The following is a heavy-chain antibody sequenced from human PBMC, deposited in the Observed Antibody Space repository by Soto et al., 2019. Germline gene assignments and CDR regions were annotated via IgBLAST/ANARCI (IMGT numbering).Heavy chain of an antibody. CDR1: GFTFGNYW. V-gene: IGHV3-7*01. CDR2: VNQDGSEK. J-gene: IGHJ4*02. Sequence: EVQLAESGGDLVQPGGSLRLSCAASGFTFGNYWMTWVRQAPGKGPEWVAHVNQDGSEKQYVDFVKGRFTISRDNAENSLYLQMNSLRVEDTAVYYCARDGGRNFDYWGQGTLVTVSS. D-gene: IGHD3-3*01. CDR3: ARDGGRNFDY.